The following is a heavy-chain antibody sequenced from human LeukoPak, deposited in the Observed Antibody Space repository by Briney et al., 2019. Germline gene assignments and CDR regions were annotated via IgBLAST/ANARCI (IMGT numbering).Heavy chain of an antibody. J-gene: IGHJ4*02. CDR3: ASHPNYYDSSGYYYFDY. D-gene: IGHD3-22*01. CDR2: FVPIFGTA. Sequence: ASVKLSWKTSGGTFSSYPISWVRQAPAQGLEWNGGFVPIFGTANYTQKFQGRVTITTDESTSTAYMELSSLRSEDTAVYYCASHPNYYDSSGYYYFDYWGQGTLVTVSS. CDR1: GGTFSSYP. V-gene: IGHV1-69*05.